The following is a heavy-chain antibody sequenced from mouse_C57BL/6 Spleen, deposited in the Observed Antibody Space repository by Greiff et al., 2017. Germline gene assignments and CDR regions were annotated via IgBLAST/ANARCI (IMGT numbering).Heavy chain of an antibody. J-gene: IGHJ2*01. CDR3: AREDYYGSSDD. D-gene: IGHD1-1*01. CDR1: GYTFTDYN. Sequence: VQLQQSGPELVKPGASVKIPCKASGYTFTDYNMDWVKQSHGKSLEWIGDINPNNGGTIYNQKFKGKATLTVDKSSSTAYMEFRSLTSEDTAVXYCAREDYYGSSDDWGQGTTLTVSS. CDR2: INPNNGGT. V-gene: IGHV1-18*01.